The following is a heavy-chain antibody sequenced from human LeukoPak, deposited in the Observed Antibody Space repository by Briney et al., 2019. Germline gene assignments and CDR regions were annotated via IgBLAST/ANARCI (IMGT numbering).Heavy chain of an antibody. Sequence: ASVKVSCKASGYTFTGYYMHWVRHAPGQGLEWMGWINPNSGGTNYAQKFQGRVTMTRDTSISTAYMELSRLRSDDTAVYYCATPLRYFDWLSPPADYWGQGTLVTVSS. D-gene: IGHD3-9*01. J-gene: IGHJ4*02. V-gene: IGHV1-2*02. CDR2: INPNSGGT. CDR3: ATPLRYFDWLSPPADY. CDR1: GYTFTGYY.